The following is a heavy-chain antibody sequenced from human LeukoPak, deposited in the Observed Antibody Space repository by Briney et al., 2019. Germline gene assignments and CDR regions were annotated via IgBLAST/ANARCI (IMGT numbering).Heavy chain of an antibody. V-gene: IGHV1-18*01. Sequence: ASVKVSCKASGYTFTSYGISWVRQAPGQGLEWMGWISAYNGNTNYAQKLQGRVTMTTDTSASTAYMELRSLRSDDTAVYYCARDPYTYYDILTGPNWFDPWGQGTLVTVSS. J-gene: IGHJ5*02. CDR1: GYTFTSYG. D-gene: IGHD3-9*01. CDR2: ISAYNGNT. CDR3: ARDPYTYYDILTGPNWFDP.